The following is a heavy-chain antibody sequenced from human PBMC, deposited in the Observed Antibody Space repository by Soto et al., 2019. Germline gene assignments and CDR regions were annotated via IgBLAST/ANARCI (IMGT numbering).Heavy chain of an antibody. CDR2: IKSKTDGGTT. CDR3: TTDAPYYYDSSGYYFDY. D-gene: IGHD3-22*01. J-gene: IGHJ4*02. Sequence: GESLKISCAASGFTFSNAWMSWVRQAPGKGLEWVGRIKSKTDGGTTDYAAPVKGRFTISRGDSKNTLYLQMNSLKTEDTAVYYCTTDAPYYYDSSGYYFDYWGQGTLVTVSS. CDR1: GFTFSNAW. V-gene: IGHV3-15*01.